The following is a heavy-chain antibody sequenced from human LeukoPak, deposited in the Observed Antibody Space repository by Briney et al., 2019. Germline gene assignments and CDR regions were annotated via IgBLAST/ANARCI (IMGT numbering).Heavy chain of an antibody. CDR1: GGSISSTSYY. Sequence: SETLSLTCTVSGGSISSTSYYWGWIRQPPGKGLEVIGTIYYSGTNYYNPSLKSRVTISVDTSKNQFSLKLSSVTAADTAVYYCARDTQGLGVDYWGQGTLVTVCS. J-gene: IGHJ4*02. CDR2: IYYSGTN. V-gene: IGHV4-39*07. CDR3: ARDTQGLGVDY. D-gene: IGHD2-15*01.